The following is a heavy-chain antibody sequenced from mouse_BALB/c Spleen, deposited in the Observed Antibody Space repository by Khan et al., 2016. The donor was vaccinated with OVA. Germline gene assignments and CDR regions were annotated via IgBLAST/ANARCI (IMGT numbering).Heavy chain of an antibody. CDR1: GFAFNSYD. J-gene: IGHJ3*01. CDR3: TRPSYYGNPWFTY. D-gene: IGHD2-10*01. CDR2: ISSTGTYT. V-gene: IGHV5-9*02. Sequence: EVNLVESGGGLVKPGGSLKLSCEVSGFAFNSYDMSWVRQTPEKRLEWVATISSTGTYTYYPASVKGRFTISSDTARNTLYLQMSSLRSEDTALYYCTRPSYYGNPWFTYWGQGTLVTVSA.